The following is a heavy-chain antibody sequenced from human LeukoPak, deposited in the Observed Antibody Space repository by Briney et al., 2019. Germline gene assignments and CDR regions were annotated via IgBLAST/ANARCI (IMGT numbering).Heavy chain of an antibody. J-gene: IGHJ4*02. Sequence: GGSLRLSCAASGFTFSDYYMSWIRQAPGKGLEWVSYISSSGSTIYYADSVKGRFTISRDDAKNSLYLQMNSLRAEDTAVYYCAKALYSSGWYVADYWGQGALVTVSS. V-gene: IGHV3-11*01. CDR2: ISSSGSTI. D-gene: IGHD6-19*01. CDR1: GFTFSDYY. CDR3: AKALYSSGWYVADY.